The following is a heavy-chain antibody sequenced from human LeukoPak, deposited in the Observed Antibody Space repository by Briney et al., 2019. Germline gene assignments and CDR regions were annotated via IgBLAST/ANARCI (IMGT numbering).Heavy chain of an antibody. CDR3: ARGLYTSVPYYY. Sequence: PSETLSLTCTVSGGSISSGGYYWSWIRQPPGKGLEWIGYIYHSGSTYYNPSLKSRVTISVDRSKSQFSLKVSSVTAADTAVYYCARGLYTSVPYYYWGQGALVTVSS. D-gene: IGHD6-25*01. CDR2: IYHSGST. V-gene: IGHV4-30-2*01. CDR1: GGSISSGGYY. J-gene: IGHJ4*02.